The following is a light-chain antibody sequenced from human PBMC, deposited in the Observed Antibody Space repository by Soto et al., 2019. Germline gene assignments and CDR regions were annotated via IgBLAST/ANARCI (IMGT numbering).Light chain of an antibody. V-gene: IGKV3-20*01. Sequence: EIVLTQSPGTLSLSPGERATLSCRASQSVSSSYLAWYQQKPGQAPRLLIYGASSRATGIPDRFSGSGSGTDFPLTISRLEPEDFAVYYCQQYGSSSLTFGGGNEVEIK. CDR1: QSVSSSY. J-gene: IGKJ4*01. CDR3: QQYGSSSLT. CDR2: GAS.